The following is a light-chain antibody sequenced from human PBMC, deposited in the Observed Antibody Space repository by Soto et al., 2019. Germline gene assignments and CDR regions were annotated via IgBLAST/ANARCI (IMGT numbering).Light chain of an antibody. J-gene: IGLJ1*01. CDR2: EVN. CDR3: NSYTSRYTFV. CDR1: SSDIGGYNY. Sequence: QSVLTQPASVSGSPGQSITISCTGTSSDIGGYNYVSWYQHYPGRAPKLMIYEVNKRPSEVSNRFSGSKSGNTASLTISGLQPEDEADYYCNSYTSRYTFVLGTGTKLTVL. V-gene: IGLV2-14*01.